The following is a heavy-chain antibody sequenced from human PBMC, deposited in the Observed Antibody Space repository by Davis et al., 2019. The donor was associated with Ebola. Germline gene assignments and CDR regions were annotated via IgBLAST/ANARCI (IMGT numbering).Heavy chain of an antibody. CDR3: ARGRYFDFWYYYGMDV. Sequence: GESLKISCAASGFTVSSNYMSWVRQAPGKGLGWVSVIYSGGSTYYADSVKGRFTISRHNSKNTLYLQMNSLRAEDTAVYYCARGRYFDFWYYYGMDVWGQGTTVTVSS. CDR1: GFTVSSNY. D-gene: IGHD3-9*01. V-gene: IGHV3-53*04. J-gene: IGHJ6*02. CDR2: IYSGGST.